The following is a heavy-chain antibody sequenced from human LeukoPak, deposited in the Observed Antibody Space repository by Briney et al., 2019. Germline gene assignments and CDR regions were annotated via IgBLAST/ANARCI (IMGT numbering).Heavy chain of an antibody. J-gene: IGHJ5*02. CDR2: IYTSGST. CDR1: GGSFSSYY. D-gene: IGHD2-2*01. V-gene: IGHV4-4*07. Sequence: PSETLSLTCAVYGGSFSSYYWSWIRQPAGKGLEWIGRIYTSGSTNYNPSLKSRVTMSVDTSKNQFSLKLSSVTAADTAVYYCARDVPYQLHGGWFDPWGQGTLVTVSS. CDR3: ARDVPYQLHGGWFDP.